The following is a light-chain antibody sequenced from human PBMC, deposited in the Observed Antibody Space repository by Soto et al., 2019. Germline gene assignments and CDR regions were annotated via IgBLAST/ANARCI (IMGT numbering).Light chain of an antibody. CDR2: GAS. CDR1: QSVSSN. V-gene: IGKV3-15*01. Sequence: EIVMTQSPATLSVSPGERATLSCRASQSVSSNLAWYQQKPGQAPRLLIYGASTGATGIPARFSGSGSGTEFPLTISSLQSEDFAVYYCQQYNNWPRTFGPGTKVDIK. CDR3: QQYNNWPRT. J-gene: IGKJ3*01.